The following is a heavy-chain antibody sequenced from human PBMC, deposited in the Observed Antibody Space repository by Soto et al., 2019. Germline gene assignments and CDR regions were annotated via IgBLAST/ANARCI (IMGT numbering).Heavy chain of an antibody. J-gene: IGHJ5*02. V-gene: IGHV4-31*03. CDR3: ARGVDSSGYYFDWFDP. D-gene: IGHD3-22*01. Sequence: SETLSLTCTVSGGSISSGGYYWSCIRQHPGKGLEWIGYIYYSGSTYYNPSLKSRVTISVDTSKNQFSLKLSSVTAADTAVYYCARGVDSSGYYFDWFDPWGQGTLVTVSS. CDR2: IYYSGST. CDR1: GGSISSGGYY.